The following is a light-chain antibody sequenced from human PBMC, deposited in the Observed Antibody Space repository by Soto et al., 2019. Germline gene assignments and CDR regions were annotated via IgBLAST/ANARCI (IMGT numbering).Light chain of an antibody. CDR2: GAS. V-gene: IGKV3-20*01. CDR3: PQYGSSGT. J-gene: IGKJ1*01. Sequence: EIVLTQSPGTLYLSHGERDTLSCRASQSVSNNYLAWYQQKPGQDPRLLIYGASNRATGIPSRFSGSGSGTDFTLTISRLEHEDFAVYYCPQYGSSGTFGQGTKVEIK. CDR1: QSVSNNY.